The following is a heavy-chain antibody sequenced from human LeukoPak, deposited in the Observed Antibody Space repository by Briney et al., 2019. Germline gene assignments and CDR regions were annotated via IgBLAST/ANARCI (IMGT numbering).Heavy chain of an antibody. CDR3: AKDREGDYYGSGSYYHNWFDP. Sequence: GGSLRLSCAASGFTFDDYAMHWVRQAPGKGLEWVSLISGDGGSTYYADSVKGRFTISRDNSKNSLYLQMNSLRTDDTALYYCAKDREGDYYGSGSYYHNWFDPWGQGTLVTVSS. V-gene: IGHV3-43*02. CDR1: GFTFDDYA. CDR2: ISGDGGST. D-gene: IGHD3-10*01. J-gene: IGHJ5*02.